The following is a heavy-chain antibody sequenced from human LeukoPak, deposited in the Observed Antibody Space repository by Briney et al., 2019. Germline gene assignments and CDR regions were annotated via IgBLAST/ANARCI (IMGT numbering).Heavy chain of an antibody. J-gene: IGHJ6*04. CDR1: GYTLTQLS. D-gene: IGHD2-15*01. Sequence: ASLKVSCKLSGYTLTQLSVHWVRQAPGKGREWMGGFDQADGETIYAQKFQGRVTMTEDTSTDTAYMELSSLRSEDRAVYYWASGSGRYYYYGMDVWGDGTTGTVSS. CDR3: ASGSGRYYYYGMDV. CDR2: FDQADGET. V-gene: IGHV1-24*01.